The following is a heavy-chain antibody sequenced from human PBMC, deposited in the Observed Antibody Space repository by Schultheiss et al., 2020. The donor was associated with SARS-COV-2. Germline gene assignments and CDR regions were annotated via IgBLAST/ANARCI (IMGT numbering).Heavy chain of an antibody. CDR2: IYYSGST. V-gene: IGHV4-59*08. Sequence: SETLSLTCAVYGGSISSYYWSWIRQPPGKGLEWIGYIYYSGSTNYNPSLKSRVTISVDTSKNQFSLKLSSVTAADTAVYYCARTYCSSTSCLYGYYYYYMDVWGKGTTVTVSS. CDR3: ARTYCSSTSCLYGYYYYYMDV. CDR1: GGSISSYY. D-gene: IGHD2-2*01. J-gene: IGHJ6*03.